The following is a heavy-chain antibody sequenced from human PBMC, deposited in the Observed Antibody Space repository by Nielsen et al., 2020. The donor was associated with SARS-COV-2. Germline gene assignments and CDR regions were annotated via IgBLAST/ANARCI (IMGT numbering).Heavy chain of an antibody. D-gene: IGHD2-15*01. J-gene: IGHJ5*02. CDR1: GGSISSSSYY. CDR3: ARHEDTQNWFDP. V-gene: IGHV4-39*01. Sequence: SETLSLTCTVSGGSISSSSYYWGWIRQPPGKGLERIGSIYYSGSTYYNPSLKSRVTISVVTSKNQFSLKLSSVTAADTAVYCCARHEDTQNWFDPWGQGTLVTVSS. CDR2: IYYSGST.